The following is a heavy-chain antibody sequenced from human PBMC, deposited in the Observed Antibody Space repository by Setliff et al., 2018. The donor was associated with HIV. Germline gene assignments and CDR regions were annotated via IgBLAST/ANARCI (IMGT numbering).Heavy chain of an antibody. CDR1: GGSMNIHY. J-gene: IGHJ3*02. V-gene: IGHV3-15*01. D-gene: IGHD1-26*01. Sequence: ETLSLTCTVSGGSMNIHYWSWIRQPPGKGLEWVGRIKSKVSGETADYAAPFTGRFTISRDDSRNMVFLQMNSLKSDDTAGYYCTTDCLGAVNDAFDIWGQGTMVTVSS. CDR2: IKSKVSGETA. CDR3: TTDCLGAVNDAFDI.